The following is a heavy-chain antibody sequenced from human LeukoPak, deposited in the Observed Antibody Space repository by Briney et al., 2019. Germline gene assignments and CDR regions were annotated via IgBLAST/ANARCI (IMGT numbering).Heavy chain of an antibody. Sequence: QAGGSLRLSCAASGFSFSTYAMSWVRQAPGKGLEWVSGVNGNGGSTSYADSVKGRFTIFRDNSKNTVYLQMNSLRVEDTAVYYCAKKGTYYYDSSGYHFDYWGQGTLVTVSS. D-gene: IGHD3-22*01. CDR2: VNGNGGST. CDR3: AKKGTYYYDSSGYHFDY. V-gene: IGHV3-23*01. CDR1: GFSFSTYA. J-gene: IGHJ4*02.